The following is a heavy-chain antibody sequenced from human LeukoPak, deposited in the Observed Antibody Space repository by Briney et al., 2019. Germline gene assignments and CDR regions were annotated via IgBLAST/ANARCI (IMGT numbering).Heavy chain of an antibody. CDR1: GYSISSSNW. CDR2: IDYSGST. J-gene: IGHJ3*02. CDR3: ARDATGNLAYDI. D-gene: IGHD1-1*01. Sequence: SETLSLTCAVSGYSISSSNWWGWIRQPPGKGLEWIGYIDYSGSTYYNPSLKSRVTMSVDTSKNQFSLKLSSVTTADTAVYYCARDATGNLAYDIWGQGTMVTVSS. V-gene: IGHV4-28*03.